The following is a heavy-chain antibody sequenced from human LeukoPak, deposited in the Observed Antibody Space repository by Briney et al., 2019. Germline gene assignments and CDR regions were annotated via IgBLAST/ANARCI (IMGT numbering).Heavy chain of an antibody. D-gene: IGHD3-22*01. CDR1: GGSISSSNW. CDR3: ARERDSSGYYTEFDY. CDR2: IYHSGST. Sequence: PSETLSLTCAVSGGSISSSNWWSWVRPPPGKGLEWIGQIYHSGSTNYNPSLKSRVTISLDTSKNQFSLKLSSVTAADTAVYYCARERDSSGYYTEFDYWGQGTLVTVSS. J-gene: IGHJ4*02. V-gene: IGHV4-4*02.